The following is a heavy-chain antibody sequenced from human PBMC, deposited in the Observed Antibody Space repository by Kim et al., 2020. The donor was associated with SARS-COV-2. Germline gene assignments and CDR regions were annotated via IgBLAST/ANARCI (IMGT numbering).Heavy chain of an antibody. CDR2: ICGGGDTI. Sequence: GGSLRLSCVASGFRFSSHAMTWVRQAPGKGLERVSIICGGGDTIYYADSVKGRFTVSSDTSNNTLYLQMNILSAEDTALYFCANDHSGNYYYY. V-gene: IGHV3-23*01. J-gene: IGHJ6*03. CDR1: GFRFSSHA. CDR3: ANDHSGNYYYY. D-gene: IGHD1-26*01.